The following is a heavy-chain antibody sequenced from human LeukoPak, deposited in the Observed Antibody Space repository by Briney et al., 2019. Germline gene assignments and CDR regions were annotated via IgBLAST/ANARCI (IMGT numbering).Heavy chain of an antibody. J-gene: IGHJ4*02. D-gene: IGHD6-19*01. Sequence: GGSLRLSCAASGFMFSNYDMHWVPQAPGKGLEGVSYISSSGSTLYYADAVKGRFTISRDKAKNSLYLQMNSLRAEDTAVYYCARDRAVISGCFDYWGQGTLVTVSS. CDR3: ARDRAVISGCFDY. CDR1: GFMFSNYD. V-gene: IGHV3-48*03. CDR2: ISSSGSTL.